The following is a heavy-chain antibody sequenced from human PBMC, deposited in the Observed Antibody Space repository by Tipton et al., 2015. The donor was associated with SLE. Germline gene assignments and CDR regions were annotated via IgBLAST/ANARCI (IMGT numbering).Heavy chain of an antibody. CDR1: GYYISNAYY. J-gene: IGHJ4*02. V-gene: IGHV4-38-2*02. D-gene: IGHD3-10*02. CDR2: IYHSGST. CDR3: ASRGDHSSYVTWYYFDY. Sequence: LRLSCTVSGYYISNAYYWGWIRQPPGKGREWIESIYHSGSTYYNPSLQSRVTISLDTSQISLKLSSVTAADTAVYYCASRGDHSSYVTWYYFDYWGQGTLVTVSS.